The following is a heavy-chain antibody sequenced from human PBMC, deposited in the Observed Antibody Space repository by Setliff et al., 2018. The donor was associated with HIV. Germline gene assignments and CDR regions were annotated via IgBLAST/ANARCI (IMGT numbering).Heavy chain of an antibody. CDR3: ARLRDMEWELIGLDY. D-gene: IGHD1-26*01. J-gene: IGHJ4*02. V-gene: IGHV4-31*01. CDR2: IYFSGSV. CDR1: GDSITSDNFF. Sequence: PSETLSLTCTVSGDSITSDNFFWTWIRQNPGKGLEWIGYIYFSGSVTSNPSLKSPLSISIDTSKNQFSLKLSSVTAADTAIYYCARLRDMEWELIGLDYWGRGTLVTVSS.